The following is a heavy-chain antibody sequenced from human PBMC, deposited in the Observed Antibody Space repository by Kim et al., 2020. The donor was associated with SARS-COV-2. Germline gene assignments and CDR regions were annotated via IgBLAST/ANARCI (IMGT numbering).Heavy chain of an antibody. CDR1: GFTFSSYA. CDR2: ISGSGGST. J-gene: IGHJ4*02. CDR3: AKVVSPTVTPFYFDY. V-gene: IGHV3-23*01. Sequence: GGSLRLSCAASGFTFSSYAMSWVRQAPGKGLDWVSAISGSGGSTYYADSVKGRFTISRDKSKNTLYLQMNSLRAEDTAVYYCAKVVSPTVTPFYFDYWGQGTLVTVSS. D-gene: IGHD4-17*01.